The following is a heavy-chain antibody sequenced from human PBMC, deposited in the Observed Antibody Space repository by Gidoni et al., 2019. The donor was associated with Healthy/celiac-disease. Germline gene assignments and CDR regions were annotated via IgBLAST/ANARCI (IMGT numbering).Heavy chain of an antibody. CDR1: GFTFTSSA. CDR3: AAVREASGWGPWYFDL. CDR2: IVVGSGNT. J-gene: IGHJ2*01. Sequence: QMQLVQSGPEVKKPGTSVKVSCKASGFTFTSSAVQWVRQARGQRLEWIGWIVVGSGNTNYAQKFQERVTITRDMSTSTAYMELSSLRSEDTAVYYCAAVREASGWGPWYFDLWGRGTLVTVSS. V-gene: IGHV1-58*01. D-gene: IGHD6-19*01.